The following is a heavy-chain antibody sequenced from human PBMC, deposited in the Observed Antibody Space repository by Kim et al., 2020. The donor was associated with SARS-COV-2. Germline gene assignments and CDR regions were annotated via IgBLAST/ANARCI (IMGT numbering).Heavy chain of an antibody. CDR1: GFTFSGSP. CDR3: TRVPGTPLAFWDAFDI. J-gene: IGHJ3*02. Sequence: GGSLRLSCAASGFTFSGSPMHWVRQASGKGLEWVGRIRSKANSYATGYAASVKGRFTISRDDSKNTAYLEMRGLKTEDTAVYYCTRVPGTPLAFWDAFDIWGQGTMVAVSS. D-gene: IGHD1-1*01. CDR2: IRSKANSYAT. V-gene: IGHV3-73*01.